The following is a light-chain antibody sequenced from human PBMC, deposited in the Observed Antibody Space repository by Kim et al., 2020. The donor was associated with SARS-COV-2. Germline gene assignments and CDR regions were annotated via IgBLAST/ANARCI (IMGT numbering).Light chain of an antibody. Sequence: AIQMTQSPSSLSASVGDRVTITCRASQDIGNVLGWYLQKPGKAPELLIYRASTVQSGVPSRFSGIGFGTDFTLTISSLQPEDFATYYCLQDYNYPLTFGQGTRLEIK. CDR2: RAS. V-gene: IGKV1-6*01. J-gene: IGKJ5*01. CDR1: QDIGNV. CDR3: LQDYNYPLT.